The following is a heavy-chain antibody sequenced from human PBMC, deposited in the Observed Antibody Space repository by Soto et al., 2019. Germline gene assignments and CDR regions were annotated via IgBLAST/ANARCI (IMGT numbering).Heavy chain of an antibody. CDR1: GLTFTNYA. Sequence: GGSLRLPCAASGLTFTNYAMGWVRQAPGKGLEWVSVVTSGGSTYYADSVTGRFTVSRDNSKNTLSLQMNSLRAEDTAVYYCAKRCGAGGRFDYWGQGAMVAVYS. D-gene: IGHD2-21*01. CDR2: VTSGGST. V-gene: IGHV3-23*01. J-gene: IGHJ4*02. CDR3: AKRCGAGGRFDY.